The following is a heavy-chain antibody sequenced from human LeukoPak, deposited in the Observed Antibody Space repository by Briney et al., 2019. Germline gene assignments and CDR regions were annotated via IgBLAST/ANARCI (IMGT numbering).Heavy chain of an antibody. J-gene: IGHJ4*02. V-gene: IGHV3-48*03. CDR1: GFTFSSYE. D-gene: IGHD3-22*01. CDR3: ARRYYYESSGSYYFDY. Sequence: GGSLRLSCAASGFTFSSYEMNWVRQAPGKGLERVSYISSSGSTIYYADSVKGRFTISRDNAKNSLYLQMNSLRAEDTAVYYCARRYYYESSGSYYFDYWGQGTLVTVSS. CDR2: ISSSGSTI.